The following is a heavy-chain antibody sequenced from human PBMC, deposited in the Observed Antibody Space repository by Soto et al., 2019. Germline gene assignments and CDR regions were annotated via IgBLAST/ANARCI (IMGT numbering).Heavy chain of an antibody. CDR3: ARHRVRNYYYYGMDV. D-gene: IGHD2-21*01. Sequence: GGSLRLSCAVSGFTFSSYWMHWVRQAPGKGLVWVSRINSDGSSTSYADSVKGRFTISRDNAKNTLYLQMNSLRAEDTAVYYCARHRVRNYYYYGMDVWGQGTTVTVSS. V-gene: IGHV3-74*01. CDR1: GFTFSSYW. CDR2: INSDGSST. J-gene: IGHJ6*02.